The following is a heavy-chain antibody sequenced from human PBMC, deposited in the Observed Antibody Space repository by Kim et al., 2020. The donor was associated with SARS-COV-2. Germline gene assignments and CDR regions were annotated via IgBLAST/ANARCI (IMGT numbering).Heavy chain of an antibody. CDR2: IYYSGST. CDR1: GGSISSSSYY. D-gene: IGHD6-13*01. CDR3: ARHSPYSSSWASY. Sequence: SETLSLTCTVSGGSISSSSYYWGWIRQPPGKGLEWIGSIYYSGSTYYNPSLKSRVTISVDTSKNQFSLKLSSVTAADTAVYYCARHSPYSSSWASYWGQGTLVTVSS. V-gene: IGHV4-39*01. J-gene: IGHJ4*02.